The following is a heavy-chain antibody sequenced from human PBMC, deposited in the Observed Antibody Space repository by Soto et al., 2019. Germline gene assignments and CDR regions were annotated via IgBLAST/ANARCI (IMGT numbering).Heavy chain of an antibody. CDR1: GGTFSSYA. J-gene: IGHJ6*02. Sequence: GASVKVSCKASGGTFSSYAISWVRQAPGQGLEWMGGIIPIFGTANYAQKFQGRVTITADESTSTAYMELSSLRSEDTAVYYCAIRGATLYYYGMDVWGQGTTVTVSS. V-gene: IGHV1-69*13. CDR3: AIRGATLYYYGMDV. D-gene: IGHD1-26*01. CDR2: IIPIFGTA.